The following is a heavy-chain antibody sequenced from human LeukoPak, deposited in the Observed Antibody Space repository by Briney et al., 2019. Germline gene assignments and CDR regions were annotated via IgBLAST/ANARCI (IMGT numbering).Heavy chain of an antibody. CDR3: AKDPHTGYSFAY. CDR1: GFTFSSYA. V-gene: IGHV3-23*01. CDR2: LSGSGGST. Sequence: GGSLRLSCVFSGFTFSSYAMSGVRQAPGKGLEWVSSLSGSGGSTYYADSVKGRFTISRDNSKNTLYLQMNSLRVEDTAVYYCAKDPHTGYSFAYWGQGTLVTVSS. D-gene: IGHD5-18*01. J-gene: IGHJ4*02.